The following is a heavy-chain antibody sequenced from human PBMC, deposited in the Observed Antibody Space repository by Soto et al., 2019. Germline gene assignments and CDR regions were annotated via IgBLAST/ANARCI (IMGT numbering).Heavy chain of an antibody. D-gene: IGHD1-1*01. Sequence: GGSLRLSCAASGFTVSSNYMSWVRQAPGKGLEWVSVIYSGGSTYYADSVKGRFTISRDNSKNTLYLQMNSLRAEDTAVYYCARETTEGYDAFDIWGQGTMVTVSS. CDR3: ARETTEGYDAFDI. J-gene: IGHJ3*02. CDR1: GFTVSSNY. CDR2: IYSGGST. V-gene: IGHV3-53*01.